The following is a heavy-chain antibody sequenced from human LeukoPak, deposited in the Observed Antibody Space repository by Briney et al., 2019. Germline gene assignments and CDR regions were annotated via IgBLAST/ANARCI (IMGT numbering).Heavy chain of an antibody. CDR3: TSATGSYSYFDY. Sequence: GESLKISFKASGSRFTTHWIGWVRQIPGKGLEWMGIIYPDDSDTKYSPSFQGQVTISADKSISTAFLQWSSLKASDTAMYYCTSATGSYSYFDYWGQGTLVTVSS. CDR2: IYPDDSDT. J-gene: IGHJ4*02. D-gene: IGHD1-26*01. CDR1: GSRFTTHW. V-gene: IGHV5-51*01.